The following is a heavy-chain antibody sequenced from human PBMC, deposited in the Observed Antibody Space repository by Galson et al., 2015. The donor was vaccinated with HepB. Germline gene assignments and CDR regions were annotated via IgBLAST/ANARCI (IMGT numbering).Heavy chain of an antibody. J-gene: IGHJ4*02. D-gene: IGHD1-26*01. Sequence: SLRLSCAASGFTFGDYAMSWFRQAPGKGLEWVGFIRSKAYGGTTEYAASVKGRFTISRDDSKSIAYLQMNSLKTEDTAVYYCTRAERWELEDVSPHYFDYWGQGTLVTVSS. CDR3: TRAERWELEDVSPHYFDY. CDR2: IRSKAYGGTT. CDR1: GFTFGDYA. V-gene: IGHV3-49*03.